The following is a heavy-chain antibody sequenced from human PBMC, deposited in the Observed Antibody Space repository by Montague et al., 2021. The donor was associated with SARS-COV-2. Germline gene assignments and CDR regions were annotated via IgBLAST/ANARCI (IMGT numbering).Heavy chain of an antibody. D-gene: IGHD2-8*02. J-gene: IGHJ4*02. V-gene: IGHV2-5*02. Sequence: PALVKPTQTLTLTCTFSGFSLSTTGVGVGWIRQPPGKALEWLALIYWDGDKRYSPSLMSRLTISRDTVKNPLYLQMNSLRAEDTAVYYCARAHYTGLYPFDYWGQGTLVTVSS. CDR2: IYWDGDK. CDR3: ARAHYTGLYPFDY. CDR1: GFSLSTTGVG.